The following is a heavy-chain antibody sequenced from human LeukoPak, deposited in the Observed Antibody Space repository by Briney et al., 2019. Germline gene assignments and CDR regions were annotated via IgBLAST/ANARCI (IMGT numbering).Heavy chain of an antibody. CDR3: ARATTVTGHNWFDP. V-gene: IGHV1-18*01. J-gene: IGHJ5*02. CDR2: ISAYNGNT. CDR1: GYTFTSYG. Sequence: GASVKVSCKASGYTFTSYGISWVRQAPGQGLEWMGWISAYNGNTNYAQKLQGRVTMTTDTSTSTAYMELRSLRSDDTAVYYCARATTVTGHNWFDPWGQGTLVTVSS. D-gene: IGHD4-17*01.